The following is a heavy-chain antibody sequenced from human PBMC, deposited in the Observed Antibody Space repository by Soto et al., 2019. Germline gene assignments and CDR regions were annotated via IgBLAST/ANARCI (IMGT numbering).Heavy chain of an antibody. CDR2: ISYDGSNK. Sequence: VGSLRLSCAASGFTFSSYAMHWVRQAPGKGLEWVAVISYDGSNKYYADSVKGRFTISRDNSKNTLYLQMNSLRAEDTAVYYCARAGIAVADNYYYYGMDVWGQGTTVTVSS. CDR1: GFTFSSYA. CDR3: ARAGIAVADNYYYYGMDV. V-gene: IGHV3-30-3*01. J-gene: IGHJ6*02. D-gene: IGHD6-19*01.